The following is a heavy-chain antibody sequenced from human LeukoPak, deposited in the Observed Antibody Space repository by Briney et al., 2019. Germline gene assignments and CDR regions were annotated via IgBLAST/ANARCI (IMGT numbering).Heavy chain of an antibody. D-gene: IGHD3-3*01. CDR2: IYHSGST. CDR1: GGSISSNSYY. CDR3: ARGVGIVNLAFDI. Sequence: SETLSLTCTVSGGSISSNSYYWGWIRQPPGKGLEWIGSIYHSGSTYYNPSLKSRVTISVDKSKNQFSLKLSSVTAADTAVYYCARGVGIVNLAFDIWGQGTMVTVSS. V-gene: IGHV4-39*07. J-gene: IGHJ3*02.